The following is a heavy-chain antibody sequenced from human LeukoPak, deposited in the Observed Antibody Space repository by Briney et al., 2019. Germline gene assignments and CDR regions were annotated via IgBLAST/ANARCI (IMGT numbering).Heavy chain of an antibody. Sequence: PGGSLRLSCVVSGFRLSTYGMHWVRQAPGKGLEWVAFIRYDGSNKYYADSVKGRFTISRDNSKNTLYLQMNSLRAEDTAVYYCAKDSRGYNLYYYYYMDVWGKGTTVTVSS. CDR2: IRYDGSNK. J-gene: IGHJ6*03. D-gene: IGHD5-24*01. CDR1: GFRLSTYG. V-gene: IGHV3-30*02. CDR3: AKDSRGYNLYYYYYMDV.